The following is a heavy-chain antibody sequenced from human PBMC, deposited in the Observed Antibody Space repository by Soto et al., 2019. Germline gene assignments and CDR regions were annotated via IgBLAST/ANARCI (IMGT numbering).Heavy chain of an antibody. CDR3: ARDPTGGAYFDY. CDR2: IYYSGST. CDR1: GGSISSGGYY. Sequence: QVQLQESGPGLVKPSQTLSLTCTVSGGSISSGGYYWSWIRQHPGKGLEWMGYIYYSGSTYYNPSLKRRVTISVDTSKNQYSLKLLSVTAADTAVYYCARDPTGGAYFDYWGQGTLVTVSS. D-gene: IGHD3-10*01. V-gene: IGHV4-31*03. J-gene: IGHJ4*02.